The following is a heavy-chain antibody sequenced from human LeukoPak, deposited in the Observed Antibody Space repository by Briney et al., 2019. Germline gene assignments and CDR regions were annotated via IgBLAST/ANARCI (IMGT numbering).Heavy chain of an antibody. J-gene: IGHJ4*02. Sequence: GSLKLSCAASGFTFSSYGMHWVRQAPGKGLEWVAFIRYDGSNKYYADSVKGRFTISRDTSKSTLYLQMNSLRAEDTAVYYRARGGYHYTSGSYYMDYWGQGTLVAVSS. V-gene: IGHV3-30*02. CDR1: GFTFSSYG. D-gene: IGHD3-10*01. CDR2: IRYDGSNK. CDR3: ARGGYHYTSGSYYMDY.